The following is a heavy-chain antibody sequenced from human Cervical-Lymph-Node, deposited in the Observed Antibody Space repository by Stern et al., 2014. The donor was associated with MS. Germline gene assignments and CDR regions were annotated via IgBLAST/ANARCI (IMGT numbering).Heavy chain of an antibody. V-gene: IGHV1-2*02. Sequence: QVQLVQSGAEVERPGASVKVSCKASGYTFTAYFLHWVRQAPGQGPEWMGWISPKTGSATYAQKFQDSVTMTRDTSINTGYMEVSSLRSDDTAVYYCARDRGSYSDYWGQGTLVAVSS. J-gene: IGHJ4*02. CDR3: ARDRGSYSDY. CDR1: GYTFTAYF. CDR2: ISPKTGSA. D-gene: IGHD1-26*01.